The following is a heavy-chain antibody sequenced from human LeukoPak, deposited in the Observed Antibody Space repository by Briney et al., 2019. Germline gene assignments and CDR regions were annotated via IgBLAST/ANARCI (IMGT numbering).Heavy chain of an antibody. CDR2: ISSNGGST. V-gene: IGHV3-64*01. CDR3: ARDAGFCSGGSCPRYYFDY. D-gene: IGHD2-15*01. J-gene: IGHJ4*02. CDR1: GFTFSSYA. Sequence: GGSLRLSCAASGFTFSSYAMHWVRQAPGKWLEYVSAISSNGGSTYYANSVKGRFTISRDNSKNTLYLQMGSLRAEDMAVYYCARDAGFCSGGSCPRYYFDYWGQGTLVTVSS.